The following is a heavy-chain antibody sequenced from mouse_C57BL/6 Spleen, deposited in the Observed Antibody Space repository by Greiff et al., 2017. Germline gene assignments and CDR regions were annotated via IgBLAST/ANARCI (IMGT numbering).Heavy chain of an antibody. CDR3: ARGYYSNYWYFDV. CDR2: INYDGSST. V-gene: IGHV5-16*01. J-gene: IGHJ1*03. Sequence: EVKLLESEGGLVQPGSSMKLSCTASGFTFSDYYMTWVRQVPEKGLEWVGKINYDGSSTNYLDSLKGRFIMSRNNAKNILYLQMSSLTSEDTAAYCCARGYYSNYWYFDVWGTGTTVTVSS. D-gene: IGHD2-5*01. CDR1: GFTFSDYY.